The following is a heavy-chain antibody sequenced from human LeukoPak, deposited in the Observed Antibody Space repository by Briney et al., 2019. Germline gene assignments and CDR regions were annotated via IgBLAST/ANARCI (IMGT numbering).Heavy chain of an antibody. CDR1: GFTFSSYA. V-gene: IGHV3-23*01. D-gene: IGHD2-15*01. CDR2: ISGSGGST. J-gene: IGHJ4*02. Sequence: PGRSLRLSCAASGFTFSSYAMSWVPQAPGKGLEWVSAISGSGGSTYYADSVKGRFTISRDNSKHTLYLRMDSLRAEDTAVYYLAKVLVVVAASCFDYWGQGTLVTVSS. CDR3: AKVLVVVAASCFDY.